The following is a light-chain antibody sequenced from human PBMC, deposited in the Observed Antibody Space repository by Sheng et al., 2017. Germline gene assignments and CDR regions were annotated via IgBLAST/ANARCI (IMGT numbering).Light chain of an antibody. CDR1: SSDVGGYDH. CDR3: SSYTSDSAL. CDR2: DVG. J-gene: IGLJ3*02. Sequence: QSALTQPASVSGSPGQSIAISCTGTSSDVGGYDHVSWYQQHPGKAPKLMIYDVGNRPSGVSDRFSGSKSGNTASLTISGLQAEDEADYYCSSYTSDSALFGGGTKLTVL. V-gene: IGLV2-14*03.